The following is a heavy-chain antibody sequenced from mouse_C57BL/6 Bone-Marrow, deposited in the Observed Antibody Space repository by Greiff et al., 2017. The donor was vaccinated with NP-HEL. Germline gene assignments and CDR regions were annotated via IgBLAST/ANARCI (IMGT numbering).Heavy chain of an antibody. CDR2: IDPSDSYT. J-gene: IGHJ4*01. Sequence: VQLQQPGAELVMPGASVKLSCKASGYTFTSYWMRWVKQRPGQGLEWIGEIDPSDSYTNYNQKFKGKSTLTVDKSSSTAYMQLSSLTSEDSAVYYCARRGYYAMDYWGQGTSVTVSS. V-gene: IGHV1-69*01. CDR1: GYTFTSYW. CDR3: ARRGYYAMDY.